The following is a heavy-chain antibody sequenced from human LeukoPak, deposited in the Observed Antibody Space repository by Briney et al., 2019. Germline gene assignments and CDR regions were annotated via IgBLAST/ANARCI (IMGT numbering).Heavy chain of an antibody. D-gene: IGHD3-3*01. CDR1: GYTFTSYD. J-gene: IGHJ5*02. V-gene: IGHV1-8*01. Sequence: GASVKVSCKASGYTFTSYDINWVRQATGQGLEWMGWMNPNSGNTGYAQKFQGRVTMTRNTSISTAYMELSSLRSEDTAVYYCARVLSQTYYDFCCGYYEYGETAVDPWCQRTLGTVTS. CDR3: ARVLSQTYYDFCCGYYEYGETAVDP. CDR2: MNPNSGNT.